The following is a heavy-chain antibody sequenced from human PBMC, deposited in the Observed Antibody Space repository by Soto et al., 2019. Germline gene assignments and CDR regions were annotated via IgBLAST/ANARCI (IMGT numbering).Heavy chain of an antibody. CDR2: ISGNSGST. V-gene: IGHV3-23*01. CDR1: GFTFSSYA. CDR3: AKDRGGCSSTSCPPRLFDY. Sequence: EVQLLESGGGLVQPGGSLRLSCAASGFTFSSYAMSWVRQAPGKGLEWVSGISGNSGSTYYADSVKGRFTISRDNSKNKLYLQMNSLRAEDTAVYYCAKDRGGCSSTSCPPRLFDYWGQGTLVTVSS. D-gene: IGHD2-2*01. J-gene: IGHJ4*02.